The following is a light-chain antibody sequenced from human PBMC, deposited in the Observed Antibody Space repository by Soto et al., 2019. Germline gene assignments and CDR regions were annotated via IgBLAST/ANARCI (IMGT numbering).Light chain of an antibody. CDR2: AAS. CDR3: QQSYITPRT. J-gene: IGKJ1*01. Sequence: DIQMTQSPSSLSASVGARVTITCRASQSISSYLNWYQQKPGKAPKLLIYAASSLQSGVPSRFSGSGSVTEFTLTISSLQPEDFATYCCQQSYITPRTFCQGTKVEIK. CDR1: QSISSY. V-gene: IGKV1-39*01.